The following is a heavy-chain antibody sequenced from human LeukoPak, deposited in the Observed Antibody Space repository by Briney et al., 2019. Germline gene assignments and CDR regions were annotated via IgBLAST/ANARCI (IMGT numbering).Heavy chain of an antibody. Sequence: ETLSLTCTVSGGSISSSSYYWGWIRQPPGKGLEWVSVIYSGGSTYYADSVKGRFTISRDNSKNTLYLQMNSLRAEDTAVYYCARTTTVTTGAFDPWGQGTLVTVSS. J-gene: IGHJ5*02. CDR1: GGSISSSSYY. D-gene: IGHD4-17*01. V-gene: IGHV3-53*01. CDR3: ARTTTVTTGAFDP. CDR2: IYSGGST.